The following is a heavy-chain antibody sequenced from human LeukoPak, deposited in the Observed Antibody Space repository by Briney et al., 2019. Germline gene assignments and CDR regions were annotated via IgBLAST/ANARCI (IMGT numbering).Heavy chain of an antibody. Sequence: SVKVSCKASGGTFSSYAISWVRQAPGQGLEWMGRIIPILGIANYAQKFQGRVTITADKSTSTAYMELSSLRSEDTAVYYCARTGRYDSSGYSFDYWGQGTLVTVSS. D-gene: IGHD3-22*01. CDR1: GGTFSSYA. J-gene: IGHJ4*02. CDR3: ARTGRYDSSGYSFDY. V-gene: IGHV1-69*04. CDR2: IIPILGIA.